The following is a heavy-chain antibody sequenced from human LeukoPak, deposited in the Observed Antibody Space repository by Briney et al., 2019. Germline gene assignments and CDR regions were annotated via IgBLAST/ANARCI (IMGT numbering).Heavy chain of an antibody. J-gene: IGHJ4*02. D-gene: IGHD3-9*01. CDR1: GFTFSRFP. Sequence: GGSLRLFCAASGFTFSRFPMHWVRQAPGKGLEWVAVISDDGSNKYYADSVKGRFIISRDNSKNTQYLQMNSLGAEDTAVYYCASSGTYYDIVTGPAHFDYWGQGTLVTVSS. CDR2: ISDDGSNK. CDR3: ASSGTYYDIVTGPAHFDY. V-gene: IGHV3-30*04.